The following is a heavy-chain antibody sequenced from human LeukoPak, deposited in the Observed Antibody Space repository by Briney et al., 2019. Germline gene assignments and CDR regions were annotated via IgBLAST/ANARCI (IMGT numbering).Heavy chain of an antibody. CDR1: GFTVSSNY. CDR2: IYSGGST. V-gene: IGHV3-53*01. J-gene: IGHJ4*02. CDR3: AKDGQARYYGSGSYLDY. D-gene: IGHD3-10*01. Sequence: GGSLRLSCAASGFTVSSNYMSWVRQAPGKGLEWVSVIYSGGSTYYADSVKARFTISRDNSKNTVYLEMSSLRAEDTAVYYCAKDGQARYYGSGSYLDYWGQGTLVTVSS.